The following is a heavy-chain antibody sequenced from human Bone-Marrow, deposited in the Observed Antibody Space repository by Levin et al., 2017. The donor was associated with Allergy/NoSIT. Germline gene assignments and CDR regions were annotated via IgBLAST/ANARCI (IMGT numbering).Heavy chain of an antibody. CDR2: ISNSGNSI. CDR3: AIIRGGNY. Sequence: GGSLRLSCAASGFIFSSYSMNWVRQAPGKGLEWVSSISNSGNSIFYADSVKGRFTISRDNTKNSLYLQMNSLRAEDTAVYYCAIIRGGNYWGQGTLVTVSS. J-gene: IGHJ4*02. V-gene: IGHV3-21*01. D-gene: IGHD2/OR15-2a*01. CDR1: GFIFSSYS.